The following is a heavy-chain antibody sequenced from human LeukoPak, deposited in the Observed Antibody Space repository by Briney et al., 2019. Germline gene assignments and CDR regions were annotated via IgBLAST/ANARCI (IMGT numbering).Heavy chain of an antibody. Sequence: SETLSLTCAVYGGSFSSYYWSWIRQPPGKGLEWIGYIYYSGSTNYNPSLKSRVTISVDTSKNQFSLKLSSVTAADTAVYYCARDGFISSTNPGAFDYWGQGTLVTVSS. J-gene: IGHJ4*02. CDR3: ARDGFISSTNPGAFDY. D-gene: IGHD2-2*01. V-gene: IGHV4-59*01. CDR2: IYYSGST. CDR1: GGSFSSYY.